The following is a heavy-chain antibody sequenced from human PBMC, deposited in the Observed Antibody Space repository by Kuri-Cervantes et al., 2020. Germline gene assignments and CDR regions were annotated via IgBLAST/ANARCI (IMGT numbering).Heavy chain of an antibody. J-gene: IGHJ4*02. CDR3: AKADSGRGGEAD. CDR1: GSIFSSDW. V-gene: IGHV3-74*01. D-gene: IGHD3-10*01. Sequence: GESLKISCVVSGSIFSSDWMQWVRQAPGKGLEWVSRINHDGTSTLHADSMRGRFTVSRDNAKNTLYLEMNSLRVEDTAVYYCAKADSGRGGEADWGQGTLVTVSS. CDR2: INHDGTST.